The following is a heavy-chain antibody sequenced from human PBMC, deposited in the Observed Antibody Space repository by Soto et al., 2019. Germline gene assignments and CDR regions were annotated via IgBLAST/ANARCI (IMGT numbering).Heavy chain of an antibody. J-gene: IGHJ4*02. CDR1: GGSISSYY. CDR3: ARYPLQGSWHFDY. V-gene: IGHV4-59*01. Sequence: QVQLQESGPGLVKPSETLSLTCTVSGGSISSYYWSWIRQPPGKGLEWIGYIYYSGSTNYNPSLTSRVTISVDTSKNQFSLKLSSVTAADTAVYYCARYPLQGSWHFDYWGQGTLVTVSS. CDR2: IYYSGST. D-gene: IGHD6-13*01.